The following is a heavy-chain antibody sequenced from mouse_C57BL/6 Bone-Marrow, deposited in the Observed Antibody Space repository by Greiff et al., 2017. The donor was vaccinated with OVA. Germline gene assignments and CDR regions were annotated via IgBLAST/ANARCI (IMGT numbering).Heavy chain of an antibody. V-gene: IGHV1-85*01. D-gene: IGHD1-1*01. J-gene: IGHJ3*01. CDR1: GYTFTSYD. CDR3: SPIYYYGSGAY. Sequence: VKLMESGPELVKPGASVKLSCKASGYTFTSYDINWVKQRPGQGLEWIGWIYPRDGSTKYNEKFKGKATFTVDTSSSTAYMELHSLSSEDSAVYFCSPIYYYGSGAYWGQGTLVTVSA. CDR2: IYPRDGST.